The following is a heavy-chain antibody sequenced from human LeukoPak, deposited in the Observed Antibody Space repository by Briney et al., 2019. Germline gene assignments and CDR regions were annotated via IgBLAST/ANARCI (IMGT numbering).Heavy chain of an antibody. V-gene: IGHV3-48*03. Sequence: GGSLRLSCTASGFTFSTYEMNWVRQAPGKGLEWVSYISGSGYPIYYADSVKGRFTISRDNAKNSLYLQMNSLRAEGTAIYYCARVRGLEWLLKHLDSWGQGTLVTVSS. CDR2: ISGSGYPI. J-gene: IGHJ4*02. CDR3: ARVRGLEWLLKHLDS. CDR1: GFTFSTYE. D-gene: IGHD3-3*01.